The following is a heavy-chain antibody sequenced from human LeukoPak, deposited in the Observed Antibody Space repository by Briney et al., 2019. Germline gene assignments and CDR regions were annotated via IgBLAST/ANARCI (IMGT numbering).Heavy chain of an antibody. CDR1: GFTFSSYT. J-gene: IGHJ4*02. V-gene: IGHV3-48*01. Sequence: GGSLRLSCAASGFTFSSYTMNWVRQPPGKGLEWVSNIGTSSTTIYYADSVKGRFTISRDNAKNSLYLQMNSLRADDTAVYYCARAVGSGRVDYWGQGTLVTVSS. D-gene: IGHD1-26*01. CDR3: ARAVGSGRVDY. CDR2: IGTSSTTI.